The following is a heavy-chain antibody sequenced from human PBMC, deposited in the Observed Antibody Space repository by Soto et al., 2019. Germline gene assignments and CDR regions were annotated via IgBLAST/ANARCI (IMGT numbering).Heavy chain of an antibody. CDR2: ISAYNGNT. D-gene: IGHD3-3*01. J-gene: IGHJ6*02. CDR3: ARDEPLRFVEWLLLPSPPHYGMDV. CDR1: GYTFTSYG. Sequence: QVQLVQSGAEVKKPGASVKVSCKASGYTFTSYGISWVRQAPGQGLEWMGWISAYNGNTNYAQKLQGRVTMTTDKRTRTAYMELRSLGSDDTAVYYCARDEPLRFVEWLLLPSPPHYGMDVWGQGTTVTVSS. V-gene: IGHV1-18*04.